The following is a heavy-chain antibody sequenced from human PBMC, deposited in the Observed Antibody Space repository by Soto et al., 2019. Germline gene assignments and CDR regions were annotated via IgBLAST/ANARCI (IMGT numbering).Heavy chain of an antibody. D-gene: IGHD5-18*01. V-gene: IGHV4-31*03. CDR2: IYYSGST. CDR1: GGSISSGGYY. CDR3: ARVPGYSYGYHIDY. J-gene: IGHJ4*02. Sequence: QVQLQESGPGLVKPSQTLSLTCTVSGGSISSGGYYWSWIRQHPGKGLEWIGYIYYSGSTYYNPSLKSRVAISVDTSKNQFSLKLSSVTAADTAVYYCARVPGYSYGYHIDYWGQGTLVTVSS.